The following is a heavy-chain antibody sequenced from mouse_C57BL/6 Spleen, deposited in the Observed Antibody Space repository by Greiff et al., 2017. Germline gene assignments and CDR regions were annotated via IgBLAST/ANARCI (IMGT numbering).Heavy chain of an antibody. V-gene: IGHV5-9*01. D-gene: IGHD1-1*01. CDR1: GFTFSSST. Sequence: EVKLVESGGGLVKPGGSLKLSCAASGFTFSSSTMSWVRQTPEKRLEWVATISGGGGNTYYPDSVKGRFTISRDNAKNTLYLQMSSLRSEDTALYYCASITTVVARYFDVWGTGTTVTVSS. CDR3: ASITTVVARYFDV. J-gene: IGHJ1*03. CDR2: ISGGGGNT.